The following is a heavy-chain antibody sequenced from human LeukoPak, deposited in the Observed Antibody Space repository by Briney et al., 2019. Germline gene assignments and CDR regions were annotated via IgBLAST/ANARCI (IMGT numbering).Heavy chain of an antibody. CDR1: GFTFSDYY. D-gene: IGHD6-13*01. CDR2: ISPSGSII. V-gene: IGHV3-11*01. Sequence: GGSLRLSCAASGFTFSDYYMSWIRQAPGKGLEWVSYISPSGSIIQYADSVEGRFTISRDNAKNSLYMQMNSLRAEDTAVYYCARDEEAAGTRYFDPWGQGTLVTVSS. CDR3: ARDEEAAGTRYFDP. J-gene: IGHJ5*02.